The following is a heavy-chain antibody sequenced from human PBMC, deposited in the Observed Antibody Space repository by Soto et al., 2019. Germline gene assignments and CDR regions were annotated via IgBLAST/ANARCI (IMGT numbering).Heavy chain of an antibody. CDR2: ISYDGSNK. CDR1: GFTFSSYA. J-gene: IGHJ6*02. Sequence: GSLRLSGAASGFTFSSYAMHWVRQAPGKGLEWVAVISYDGSNKYYADSVKGRFTISRDNSKNTLYLQMNSLRAEDTAVYYCARVKGGDNFEQESPKDYYYGMDVWGQGTTVTVSS. V-gene: IGHV3-30-3*01. CDR3: ARVKGGDNFEQESPKDYYYGMDV. D-gene: IGHD3-9*01.